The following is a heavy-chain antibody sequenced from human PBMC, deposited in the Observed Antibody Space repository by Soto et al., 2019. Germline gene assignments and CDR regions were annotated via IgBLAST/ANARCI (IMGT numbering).Heavy chain of an antibody. CDR3: VRDWADTAADEGDYYGMDV. V-gene: IGHV3-53*01. J-gene: IGHJ6*02. CDR1: GISVSSNY. CDR2: IYSGGST. Sequence: GGSLRLSCAANGISVSSNYMSWVRQAPGKGLEWVSIIYSGGSTDYGESVKGRFTISRDNFKNTLCLQMNSLRAEDTAVYYCVRDWADTAADEGDYYGMDVWGQGTTVTVSS. D-gene: IGHD5-18*01.